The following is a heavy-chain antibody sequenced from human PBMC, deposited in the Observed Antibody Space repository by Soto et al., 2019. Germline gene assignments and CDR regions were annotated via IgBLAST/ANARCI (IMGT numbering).Heavy chain of an antibody. CDR3: ARDIVGATHYYYYGMDV. D-gene: IGHD1-26*01. CDR1: GGTFSSYA. CDR2: IIPIFGTA. J-gene: IGHJ6*02. V-gene: IGHV1-69*01. Sequence: QVQLVQSGAEVKKPGSSVKVSCKASGGTFSSYAISWVRQAPGQGLEWMGGIIPIFGTANYAQKFQGRVTITADESTSTAYMGLSSLRSEDTAVYYCARDIVGATHYYYYGMDVWGQGTTVTVSS.